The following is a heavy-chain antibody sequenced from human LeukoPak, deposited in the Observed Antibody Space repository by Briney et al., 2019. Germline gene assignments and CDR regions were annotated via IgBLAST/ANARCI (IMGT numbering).Heavy chain of an antibody. D-gene: IGHD2-8*01. CDR1: GSRFTSYW. CDR3: ARLGVLYYFDY. V-gene: IGHV5-51*01. CDR2: ISPVDSDT. Sequence: GESLKISCKASGSRFTSYWIGWLRQMPGKGLEWMGIISPVDSDTRYSPSFQGQVTISADKSITTAYLQWSSLKASDTAVYYCARLGVLYYFDYWGQGTLVTVSS. J-gene: IGHJ4*02.